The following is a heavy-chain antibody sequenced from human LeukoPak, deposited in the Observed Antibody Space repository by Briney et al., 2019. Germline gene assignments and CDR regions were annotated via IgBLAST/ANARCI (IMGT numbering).Heavy chain of an antibody. Sequence: GGSLRLSCSASGFTFISTWMSWVRQAPGKGLEWVASIKEDGSEINYLDSVKGRFTISRDNAKNSLFLQMNSLRAEDTAVYYCARVGYHDSSDYYHEDGFDIWGQGTMVTVSS. CDR1: GFTFISTW. V-gene: IGHV3-7*01. D-gene: IGHD3-22*01. J-gene: IGHJ3*02. CDR3: ARVGYHDSSDYYHEDGFDI. CDR2: IKEDGSEI.